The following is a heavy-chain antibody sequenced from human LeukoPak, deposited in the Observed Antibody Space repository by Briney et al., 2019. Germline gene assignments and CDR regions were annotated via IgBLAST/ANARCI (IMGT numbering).Heavy chain of an antibody. CDR3: ARSGGYSGYSSV. Sequence: PSETLSLTCTVSGGSISNYYWSWIRQPPGKGLEWIGYIYYSGTINYNPSLKSRVTISIDTSKNQFSLKLSSVTAADTAVYYYARSGGYSGYSSVWSQGTLVTVSS. D-gene: IGHD5-12*01. J-gene: IGHJ4*02. V-gene: IGHV4-59*01. CDR1: GGSISNYY. CDR2: IYYSGTI.